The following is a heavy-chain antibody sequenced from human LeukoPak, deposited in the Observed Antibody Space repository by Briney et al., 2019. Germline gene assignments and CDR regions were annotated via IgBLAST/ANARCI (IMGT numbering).Heavy chain of an antibody. J-gene: IGHJ1*01. D-gene: IGHD6-6*01. CDR1: GYTFTSYY. CDR2: INPSGGST. V-gene: IGHV1-46*01. CDR3: ARDGIAARRSLGDFQH. Sequence: ASVKVSCKASGYTFTSYYMHWVRQAPGQGLEWMGIINPSGGSTSYAQKFQGRVTMTRDTSTSTVYMELSSLRSEETAVYYCARDGIAARRSLGDFQHWGQGTLVTVSS.